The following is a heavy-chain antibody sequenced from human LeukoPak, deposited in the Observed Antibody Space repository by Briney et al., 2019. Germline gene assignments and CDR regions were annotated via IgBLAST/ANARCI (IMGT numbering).Heavy chain of an antibody. J-gene: IGHJ4*02. CDR3: ARDRGSDDPIDY. CDR1: GFPLRSYG. D-gene: IGHD2-15*01. CDR2: IWHDGKNK. Sequence: GRSLRLSCAAPGFPLRSYGMHWVRQAPGKGLEWVAVIWHDGKNKYYADSVKGRFTVSRDNSKNTLYLQMGSLRVEDTAVYFCARDRGSDDPIDYWGQGTLVTVSS. V-gene: IGHV3-33*01.